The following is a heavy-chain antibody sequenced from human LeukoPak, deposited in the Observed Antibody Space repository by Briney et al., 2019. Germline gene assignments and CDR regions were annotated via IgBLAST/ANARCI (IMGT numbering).Heavy chain of an antibody. Sequence: SETLSLTCSVSGGSISTYYWSWIRQPAGKGLEWIGRIRSSGGANYNPSLKSRVTMSVDTSTNQFSLKLDSVTAADTAVYWCAKEGRSTSPGYWGQGILVNVSS. V-gene: IGHV4-4*07. J-gene: IGHJ4*02. CDR3: AKEGRSTSPGY. CDR2: IRSSGGA. CDR1: GGSISTYY. D-gene: IGHD2-15*01.